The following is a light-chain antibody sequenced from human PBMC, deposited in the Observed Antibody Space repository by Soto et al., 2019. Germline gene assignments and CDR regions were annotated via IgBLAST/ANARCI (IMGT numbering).Light chain of an antibody. V-gene: IGKV3-15*01. CDR3: QQYNNWPLWT. Sequence: EIVMTQSPATLSVSPGERATLSCRASQSVSSNLAWYQQKPGQAPRLXXYGASTRPTGIPTRFSGSGSGTEFTLTISSLQSEDFAAYYCQQYNNWPLWTFGQGTKVDIK. CDR1: QSVSSN. J-gene: IGKJ1*01. CDR2: GAS.